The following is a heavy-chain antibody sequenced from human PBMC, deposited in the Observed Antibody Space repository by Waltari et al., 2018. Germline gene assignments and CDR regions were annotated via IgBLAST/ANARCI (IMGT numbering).Heavy chain of an antibody. J-gene: IGHJ3*02. V-gene: IGHV3-23*01. CDR3: AKDRRYISSWSTVFDI. Sequence: EVQLLESGGGLVQPGGSLRLSCAASGFTISSYAMNRVRQAPGKGLEWVSGISGSGGGTYYADSVKGRFTISRDNSKNTLYLQMNSLRAGDTAVYYCAKDRRYISSWSTVFDIWGQGTMVTVSS. CDR1: GFTISSYA. CDR2: ISGSGGGT. D-gene: IGHD6-13*01.